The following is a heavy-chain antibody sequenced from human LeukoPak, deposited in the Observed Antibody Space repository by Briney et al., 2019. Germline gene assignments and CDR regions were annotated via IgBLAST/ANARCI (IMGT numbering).Heavy chain of an antibody. CDR2: MNPNSGNT. CDR1: GHTFTSYD. Sequence: HRASVKVSCKAPGHTFTSYDINWVRQATGQGLEWMGWMNPNSGNTGYAQKFQGRVTITRNTSISTAYMELSSLRSEDTAVYYCARGRSRGSYYIYGYWGQGTLVTVSS. J-gene: IGHJ4*02. V-gene: IGHV1-8*03. CDR3: ARGRSRGSYYIYGY. D-gene: IGHD1-26*01.